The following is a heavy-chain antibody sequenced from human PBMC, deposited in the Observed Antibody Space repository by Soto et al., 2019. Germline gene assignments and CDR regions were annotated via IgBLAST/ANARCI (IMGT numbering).Heavy chain of an antibody. D-gene: IGHD6-13*01. CDR2: INHSGST. CDR3: ARHPGAAAGTVWFDP. V-gene: IGHV4-34*01. Sequence: QVQLQQWGAGLLKPSETLSLTCAVYGGSFSGYYWSWIRQPPGKGLEWIGEINHSGSTNYNPSLKSRVPISVDTSKNQFSLKRSSVTAADTAVYYCARHPGAAAGTVWFDPWGQGTLVTVSS. CDR1: GGSFSGYY. J-gene: IGHJ5*02.